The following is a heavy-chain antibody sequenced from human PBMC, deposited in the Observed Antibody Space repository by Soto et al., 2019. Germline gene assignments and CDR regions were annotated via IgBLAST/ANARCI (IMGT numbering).Heavy chain of an antibody. Sequence: QVQLVQSGAEVKKPGASVKVSCKASGYTFTSYYMNWVRQAPGQGLEWLGIINPSGGYTTYAQRFRGRVTMTSDTSTSTAHMELGSLTSEDTAVYYCARGGGIVVVTAPYDPWGQGTLVTVSS. V-gene: IGHV1-46*03. J-gene: IGHJ5*02. CDR1: GYTFTSYY. CDR3: ARGGGIVVVTAPYDP. CDR2: INPSGGYT. D-gene: IGHD2-21*02.